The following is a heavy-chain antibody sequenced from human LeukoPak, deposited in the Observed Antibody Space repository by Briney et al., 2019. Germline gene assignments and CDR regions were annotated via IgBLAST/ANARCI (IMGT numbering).Heavy chain of an antibody. CDR3: GRVYGSSSEGGY. D-gene: IGHD6-13*01. CDR1: GFTFSDHY. Sequence: GGSLGLSCAASGFTFSDHYMDWVRQAPGKGLEWVGRSRNKAKSYTTDYAASVKGRFSISRDDSRNSVYLQMNSLKSEDTAVYYCGRVYGSSSEGGYWGQGTLVTVSS. CDR2: SRNKAKSYTT. V-gene: IGHV3-72*01. J-gene: IGHJ4*02.